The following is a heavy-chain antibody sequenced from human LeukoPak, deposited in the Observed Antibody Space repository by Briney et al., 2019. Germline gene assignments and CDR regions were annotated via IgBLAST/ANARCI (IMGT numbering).Heavy chain of an antibody. Sequence: GGSLRLSCAASGFTFSSYSMNWVRHAPGKGLEWVSDITGNSYYTYYADSVKGRFTISRDNSKNTLYLQTNSLRAEDTAVYYCAKDYSSGWFLHYWGQGTLLTLSS. V-gene: IGHV3-23*01. CDR3: AKDYSSGWFLHY. CDR1: GFTFSSYS. CDR2: ITGNSYYT. D-gene: IGHD6-19*01. J-gene: IGHJ4*02.